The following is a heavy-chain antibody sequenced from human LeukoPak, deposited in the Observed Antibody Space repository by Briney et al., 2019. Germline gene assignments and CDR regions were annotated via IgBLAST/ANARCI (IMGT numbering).Heavy chain of an antibody. CDR2: IFYSGST. CDR3: ARTNPSFDY. V-gene: IGHV4-59*08. CDR1: GGSISSYY. J-gene: IGHJ4*02. Sequence: SETLSLTCTVSGGSISSYYWSWIRQPPGKGLEWVGYIFYSGSTNYNPSLKSRVTISVDTSKNQVSLKLRSVTAADTAVYYCARTNPSFDYWGQGTLVTVSS.